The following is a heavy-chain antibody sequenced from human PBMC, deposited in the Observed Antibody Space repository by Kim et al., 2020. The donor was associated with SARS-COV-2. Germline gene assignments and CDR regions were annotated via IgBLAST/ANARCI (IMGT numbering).Heavy chain of an antibody. CDR1: GFTVSSNY. CDR3: ARDPPLSTYYYDSSGADRDDY. V-gene: IGHV3-53*01. CDR2: IYSGGST. D-gene: IGHD3-22*01. J-gene: IGHJ4*02. Sequence: GGSLRLSCAASGFTVSSNYMSWVRQAPGKGLEWVSVIYSGGSTYYADSVKGRFTISRDNSKNTLYLQMNSLRAEDTAVYYCARDPPLSTYYYDSSGADRDDYWGQGTLVTVSS.